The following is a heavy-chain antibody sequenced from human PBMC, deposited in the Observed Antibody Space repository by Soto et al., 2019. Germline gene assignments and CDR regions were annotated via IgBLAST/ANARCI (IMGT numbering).Heavy chain of an antibody. CDR3: ARDLGYDYIWGSAGPPPSTIGGMGV. V-gene: IGHV1-69*06. D-gene: IGHD3-16*01. CDR2: LIPTFATP. J-gene: IGHJ6*02. Sequence: QVQLVQSGAAVKKPGSSVKVSCKTSGGTFSDYAITWVRQAPGQGLEWRGGLIPTFATPDYAQKFQGRVTITADKSTSTVYMELDSMSSEDTAVYYGARDLGYDYIWGSAGPPPSTIGGMGVCGQGTTVTVSS. CDR1: GGTFSDYA.